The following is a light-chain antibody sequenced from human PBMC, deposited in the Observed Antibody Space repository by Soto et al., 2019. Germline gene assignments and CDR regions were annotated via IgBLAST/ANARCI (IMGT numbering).Light chain of an antibody. J-gene: IGKJ5*01. CDR2: DAS. Sequence: IVLTQSPATLSLSPGERATFSCRASQSISTYVAWYQQKPGQAPRLFIYDASNRATGIPARFSGSGSGTEFTLTISSLQSEDFAVYYCQQYNNWPPATFGQGTRLEIK. CDR3: QQYNNWPPAT. CDR1: QSISTY. V-gene: IGKV3-11*01.